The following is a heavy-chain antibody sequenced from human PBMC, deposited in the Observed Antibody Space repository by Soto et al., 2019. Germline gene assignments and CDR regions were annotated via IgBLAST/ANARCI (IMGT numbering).Heavy chain of an antibody. D-gene: IGHD2-15*01. V-gene: IGHV4-31*03. CDR3: ARAYCSGGSCFLFDY. J-gene: IGHJ4*02. CDR2: IYYSGST. CDR1: GGSISSGGYY. Sequence: SETLSLTCTVSGGSISSGGYYWSWIRQHPGKGLEWIGYIYYSGSTYYNPSLKSRVTISVDTSKNRFSLKLSSVTAADTAVYYCARAYCSGGSCFLFDYWGQGTLVTVS.